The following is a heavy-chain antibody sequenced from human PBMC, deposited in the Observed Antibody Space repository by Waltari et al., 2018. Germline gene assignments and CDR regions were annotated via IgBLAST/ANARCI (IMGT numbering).Heavy chain of an antibody. CDR1: GFTFSRYD. V-gene: IGHV3-23*01. D-gene: IGHD2-2*01. J-gene: IGHJ5*02. CDR2: IGSSGRNT. Sequence: EVQLLESGGGLVQPGGSLRLSFTDSGFTFSRYDMSWVRRAPGKGLEWVSVIGSSGRNTYYADSVKGRFTISRDDSKNTLYLQMNSLRAEDTAVYYCAKGPAARTNWFDPWGQGTLVTVSS. CDR3: AKGPAARTNWFDP.